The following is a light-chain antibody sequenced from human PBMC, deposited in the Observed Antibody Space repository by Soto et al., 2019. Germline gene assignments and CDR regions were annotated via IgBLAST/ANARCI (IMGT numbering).Light chain of an antibody. J-gene: IGKJ5*01. Sequence: DIQMTESPSSLSASVGARVTITCQASPNINNYLNWYQQKPGRAPKIRIYDASNLEAGVPSRLRGSGSGTDFTFTISRLQPEDIATYYCQQYENLRTFGQGTRLEIK. CDR3: QQYENLRT. V-gene: IGKV1-33*01. CDR2: DAS. CDR1: PNINNY.